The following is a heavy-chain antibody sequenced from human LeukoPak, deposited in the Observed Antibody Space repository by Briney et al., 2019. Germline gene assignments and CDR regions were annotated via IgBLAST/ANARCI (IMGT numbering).Heavy chain of an antibody. CDR2: INHSGST. CDR1: GGSISSGGYY. Sequence: PSQTLSLTCTVSGGSISSGGYYWSWIRQHPGKGLEWIGYINHSGSTYYNPSLKSRVTISVDTSKNQFSLKLSSVTAADTAVYYCARQTYYYDSSGYLGPFDYWGQGTLVTVSS. V-gene: IGHV4-31*03. D-gene: IGHD3-22*01. CDR3: ARQTYYYDSSGYLGPFDY. J-gene: IGHJ4*02.